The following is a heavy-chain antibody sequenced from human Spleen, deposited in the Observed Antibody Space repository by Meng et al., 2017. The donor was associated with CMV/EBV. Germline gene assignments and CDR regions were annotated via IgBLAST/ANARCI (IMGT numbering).Heavy chain of an antibody. CDR3: ARGGRRKNWFDP. CDR2: INHSGST. D-gene: IGHD2-15*01. J-gene: IGHJ5*02. CDR1: GWSFICYY. V-gene: IGHV4-34*01. Sequence: LTSAVSGWSFICYYWRCIRQPPGKGLEWIGEINHSGSTNYNPSLKSRVTISVDTSKNQFSLKLSSVTAADTAVYYCARGGRRKNWFDPWGQGTLVTVSS.